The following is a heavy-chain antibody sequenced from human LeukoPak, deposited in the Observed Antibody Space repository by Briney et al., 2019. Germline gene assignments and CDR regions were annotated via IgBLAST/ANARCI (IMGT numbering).Heavy chain of an antibody. CDR1: GFTFSSYW. V-gene: IGHV3-7*03. CDR3: ARARGGLINQAYYYYGMDV. CDR2: IKQDGSEK. D-gene: IGHD1-14*01. Sequence: GGSLRLSCAASGFTFSSYWMSWVRQAPGKGLEWVANIKQDGSEKYYVDSVKGRFTISRDNAKNSLYLQMNSLRAEDTAVYYCARARGGLINQAYYYYGMDVWGQGTTVTVS. J-gene: IGHJ6*02.